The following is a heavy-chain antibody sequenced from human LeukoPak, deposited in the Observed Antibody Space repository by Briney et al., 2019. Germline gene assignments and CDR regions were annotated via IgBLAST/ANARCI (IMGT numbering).Heavy chain of an antibody. CDR1: GGSISSYY. V-gene: IGHV4-59*01. D-gene: IGHD2-2*01. Sequence: SETLSLTCTVSGGSISSYYWSWIRQPPGKGPEWIGYIYYSGSTNYNPSLKSRVTISVDTSKNQFSLKLSSVTAADTAVYYCARGGGFCSSTSCSAFDIWGQGTMVTVSS. CDR2: IYYSGST. CDR3: ARGGGFCSSTSCSAFDI. J-gene: IGHJ3*02.